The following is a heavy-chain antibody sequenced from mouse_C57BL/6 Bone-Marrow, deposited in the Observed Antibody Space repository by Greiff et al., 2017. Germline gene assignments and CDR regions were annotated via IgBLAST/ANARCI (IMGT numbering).Heavy chain of an antibody. Sequence: VKLMESGPGLVAPSHSLSITCTVSGFSFTSYGVDWVRQPPGKGLEWLGVIWGGGSTTYNSALMFRLSISKDNAKSQIFLKKHSLQTNDTAMYYCGKHNGEDYAIDYWGQGTSVTVSA. CDR1: GFSFTSYG. CDR2: IWGGGST. J-gene: IGHJ4*01. CDR3: GKHNGEDYAIDY. V-gene: IGHV2-9*01.